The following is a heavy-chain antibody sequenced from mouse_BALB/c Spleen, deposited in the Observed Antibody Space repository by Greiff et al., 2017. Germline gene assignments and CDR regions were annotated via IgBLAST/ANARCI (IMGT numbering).Heavy chain of an antibody. CDR3: VRGYDGYYVGMDY. CDR1: GFTFNTYA. Sequence: DVQLVESGGGLVQPKGSLKLSCAASGFTFNTYAMHWVCQAPGKGLEWVARIRSKSNNYATYYADSVKDRFTISRDDSQSMLYLQMNNLKTEDTAMYYCVRGYDGYYVGMDYWGQGTSVTVSS. D-gene: IGHD2-3*01. CDR2: IRSKSNNYAT. V-gene: IGHV10-3*03. J-gene: IGHJ4*01.